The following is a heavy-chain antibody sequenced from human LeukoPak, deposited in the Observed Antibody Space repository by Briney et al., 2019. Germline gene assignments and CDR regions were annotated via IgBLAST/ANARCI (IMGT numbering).Heavy chain of an antibody. CDR2: LFDSVNT. CDR3: ATLKRGDIYGYFDF. D-gene: IGHD5-18*01. V-gene: IGHV4-59*11. Sequence: PSETLSLTCTVSGVSISSHDWSWVRQPPGKGLEWVGYLFDSVNTKDNPSFTSRIPLSEDPSKNQFSLRLRFLTAADTAVYYCATLKRGDIYGYFDFWGQGNKVTVSS. CDR1: GVSISSHD. J-gene: IGHJ4*02.